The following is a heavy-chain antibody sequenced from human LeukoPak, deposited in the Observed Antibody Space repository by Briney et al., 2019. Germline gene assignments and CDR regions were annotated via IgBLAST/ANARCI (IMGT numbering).Heavy chain of an antibody. Sequence: SETLSLTCTVSGGSISSSSYYWGWIRQPPGKGLEWIGSIYYSGSTYYNPSLKSRVTISVDTSENQFSLKLSSVTAADTAVYYCARQDYYAYWFDPWGQGTLVTVSS. D-gene: IGHD3-10*01. J-gene: IGHJ5*02. V-gene: IGHV4-39*01. CDR2: IYYSGST. CDR3: ARQDYYAYWFDP. CDR1: GGSISSSSYY.